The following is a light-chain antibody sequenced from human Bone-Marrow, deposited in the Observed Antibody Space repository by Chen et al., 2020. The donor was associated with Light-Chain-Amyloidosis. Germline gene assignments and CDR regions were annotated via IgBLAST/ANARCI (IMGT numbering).Light chain of an antibody. CDR3: QSADSSGTYEVI. V-gene: IGLV3-25*03. Sequence: SYDLTQPPSVSVSPGQTPRITRPGDDLPTKYAYWYQQKPGQAPVLVIHRDTERPSGISERFSGSSSGTTATLTISGVQAEDEADYHCQSADSSGTYEVIFGGGTKLTVL. CDR2: RDT. J-gene: IGLJ2*01. CDR1: DLPTKY.